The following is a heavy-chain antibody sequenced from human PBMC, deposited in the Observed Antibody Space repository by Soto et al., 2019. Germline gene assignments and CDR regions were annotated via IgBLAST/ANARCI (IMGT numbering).Heavy chain of an antibody. CDR2: INPSGGYT. CDR1: GYTFTSYY. D-gene: IGHD2-21*02. CDR3: VGVVVTANPATFDY. Sequence: GASVKVSCKASGYTFTSYYMNWVRQAPGQGLEWLGIINPSGGYTTYAQRFLGRVTMTSDTSTSTVHMELGSLTSEDTAVYYCVGVVVTANPATFDYWGQGTLVTVS. V-gene: IGHV1-46*01. J-gene: IGHJ4*02.